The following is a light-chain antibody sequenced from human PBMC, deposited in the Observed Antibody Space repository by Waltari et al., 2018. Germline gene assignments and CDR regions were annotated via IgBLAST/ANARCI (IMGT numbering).Light chain of an antibody. J-gene: IGLJ1*01. Sequence: QSALTQPASVSGSPGQSITISCTGTSSDVGGYNYVSWYQQHPDKAPKLMISDVSKRPSGVSQRFSGSKSGNTASLTISGLQAEDEADYYCSSYTSSSTYVFGTGTKVTVL. CDR3: SSYTSSSTYV. CDR1: SSDVGGYNY. V-gene: IGLV2-14*01. CDR2: DVS.